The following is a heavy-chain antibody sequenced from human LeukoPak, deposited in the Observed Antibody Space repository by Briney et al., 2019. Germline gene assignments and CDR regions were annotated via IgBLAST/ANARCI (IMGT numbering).Heavy chain of an antibody. J-gene: IGHJ4*02. CDR2: INPSDGTT. Sequence: ASVKVSCKASGYTFAKSDYIYWVRQAPGQGLEWMGIINPSDGTTFYAQKFQGRVTMTRDTSTNTAYMELSSLRSEDTAVFYCARGPTDMDFDFWAQGSLVTVSS. V-gene: IGHV1-46*01. CDR3: ARGPTDMDFDF. CDR1: GYTFAKSDY.